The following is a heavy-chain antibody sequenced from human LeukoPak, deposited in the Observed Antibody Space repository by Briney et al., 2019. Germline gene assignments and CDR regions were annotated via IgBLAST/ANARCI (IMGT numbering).Heavy chain of an antibody. V-gene: IGHV3-48*01. Sequence: GGSLRLSCAASGFTFSSYSMNWVRQAPGKGLEWVSYISSSSSTINYADSVKGRFTISRDNAKNSLYLQMNSLGAEDTAVYYCARPNSYYDSSGRDYWGQGTLVTVSS. CDR3: ARPNSYYDSSGRDY. CDR1: GFTFSSYS. J-gene: IGHJ4*02. CDR2: ISSSSSTI. D-gene: IGHD3-22*01.